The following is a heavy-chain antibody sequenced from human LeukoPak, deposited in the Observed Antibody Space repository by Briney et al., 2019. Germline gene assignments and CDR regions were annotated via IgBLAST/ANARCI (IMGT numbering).Heavy chain of an antibody. Sequence: GGTLRLSCAASGFTFSSYGMSWIRQAPGKGLEWVSYISSSGSTIYYADSVKGRFTTSRDNAKNSLYLQMNSLRAEDTAVYYCARVRRYSNRVDYWGQGTLVTVSS. D-gene: IGHD4-11*01. CDR1: GFTFSSYG. CDR2: ISSSGSTI. CDR3: ARVRRYSNRVDY. J-gene: IGHJ4*02. V-gene: IGHV3-48*01.